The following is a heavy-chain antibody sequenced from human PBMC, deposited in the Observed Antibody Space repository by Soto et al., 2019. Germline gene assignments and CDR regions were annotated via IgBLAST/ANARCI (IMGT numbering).Heavy chain of an antibody. CDR1: GGSFSGYY. D-gene: IGHD3-3*01. CDR3: AGGIFGVVIIPYYYYYMDV. CDR2: INHSGST. V-gene: IGHV4-34*01. J-gene: IGHJ6*03. Sequence: QVQLQQWGAGLLKPSETLSLTCAVYGGSFSGYYWSWIRQPPGKGLEWIGEINHSGSTNYNPTLKSRVSISVDTSKNQFSLKLSSVTAADTDVYFCAGGIFGVVIIPYYYYYMDVWGKGTTVTVSS.